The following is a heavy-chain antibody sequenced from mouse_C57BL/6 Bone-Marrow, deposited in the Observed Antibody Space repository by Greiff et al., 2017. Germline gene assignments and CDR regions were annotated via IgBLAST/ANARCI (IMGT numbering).Heavy chain of an antibody. D-gene: IGHD2-3*01. CDR3: ARGWLLLDYYAMDY. CDR1: GYAFSSSW. J-gene: IGHJ4*01. V-gene: IGHV1-82*01. CDR2: IYPGDGDT. Sequence: QVQLQQSGPELVKPGASVKISCKASGYAFSSSWMNWVKQRPGKGLEWIGRIYPGDGDTNYNGKFKGKATLTADKSSSTAYMQLSSLTSEDSAVYFCARGWLLLDYYAMDYWGQGTSVTVSS.